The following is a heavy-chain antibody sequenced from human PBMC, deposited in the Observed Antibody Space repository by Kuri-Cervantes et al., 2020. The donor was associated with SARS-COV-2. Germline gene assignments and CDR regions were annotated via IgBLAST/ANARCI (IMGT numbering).Heavy chain of an antibody. V-gene: IGHV1-2*04. CDR1: GYTFTSYY. J-gene: IGHJ3*02. CDR2: INANSGGT. D-gene: IGHD2/OR15-2a*01. Sequence: ASVKVSCKASGYTFTSYYMRWVRQAPGQGLEWMGWINANSGGTNYAQKIQGWVTMTRDTSISTAYMELSRLRSDDTAVYYCARSTTFRRPVFISKGGAFDIWGQGTMVTVSS. CDR3: ARSTTFRRPVFISKGGAFDI.